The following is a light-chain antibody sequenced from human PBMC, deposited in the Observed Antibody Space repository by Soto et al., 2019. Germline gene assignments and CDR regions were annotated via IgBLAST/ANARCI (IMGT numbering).Light chain of an antibody. CDR2: AKS. Sequence: EIVLTQSSETLSLSPGERATLSCRASQSVNSDYLAWYRQKPGQAPRVLIYAKSTRATGIPDRFYGSGSGTDFTLTIYRLEPEDFAVYYCQQYGNSPQTFGQGTKVDIK. J-gene: IGKJ1*01. V-gene: IGKV3-20*01. CDR3: QQYGNSPQT. CDR1: QSVNSDY.